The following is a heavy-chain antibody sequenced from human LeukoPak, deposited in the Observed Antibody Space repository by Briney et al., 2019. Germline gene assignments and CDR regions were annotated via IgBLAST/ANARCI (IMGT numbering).Heavy chain of an antibody. D-gene: IGHD2-2*01. V-gene: IGHV1-18*01. J-gene: IGHJ3*02. CDR1: GYTFTSYG. CDR3: ARPYCSSTSCYGAFDI. Sequence: ASVKVSCKASGYTFTSYGISWVRQAPGQGLEWMGWISAYNDNTNYAQKLQGRVTMTTDTSTSTAYMELRSLRSDDTAVYYCARPYCSSTSCYGAFDIWGQGTMVTVSS. CDR2: ISAYNDNT.